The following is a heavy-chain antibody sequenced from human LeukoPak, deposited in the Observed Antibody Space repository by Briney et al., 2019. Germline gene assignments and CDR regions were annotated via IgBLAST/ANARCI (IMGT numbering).Heavy chain of an antibody. CDR1: GYTFTGYY. J-gene: IGHJ6*03. CDR2: INPNSGGT. V-gene: IGHV1-2*02. CDR3: ARLRLNVVVLLATQGGDYYYYMDV. Sequence: ASVEVSCKASGYTFTGYYMHWVRQAPGQGLEWMGWINPNSGGTNYAQKFQGRVTMTRDTSISTAYMELSRLRSDDTAVYQCARLRLNVVVLLATQGGDYYYYMDVSGKGTTVTVSS. D-gene: IGHD2-15*01.